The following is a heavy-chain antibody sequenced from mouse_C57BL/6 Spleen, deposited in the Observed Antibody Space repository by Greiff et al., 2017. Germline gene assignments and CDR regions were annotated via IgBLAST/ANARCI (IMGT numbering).Heavy chain of an antibody. CDR3: TREGCYGRPFDY. V-gene: IGHV5-9-1*02. CDR1: GFTFSSYA. J-gene: IGHJ2*01. Sequence: EVMLVESGEGLVKPGGSLKLSCAASGFTFSSYAMSWVRQTPEKRLEWVAYISSGGDYIYYADTVKGRFTISRDNARNTLYLQMSSLKSEDTAMYYCTREGCYGRPFDYWGQGTTLTVSS. CDR2: ISSGGDYI. D-gene: IGHD2-12*01.